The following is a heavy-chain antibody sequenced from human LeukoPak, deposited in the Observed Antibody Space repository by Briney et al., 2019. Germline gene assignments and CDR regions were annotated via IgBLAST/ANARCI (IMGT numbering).Heavy chain of an antibody. J-gene: IGHJ4*02. D-gene: IGHD2-21*02. V-gene: IGHV4-59*12. CDR3: ARDQAYCGGDCYFDF. Sequence: PSETLSLTCTVSGGSISSYYWSWIRQPPGKGLEWIGYIYYSGSTDYNPSLKSRVTISVDTSKNQFSLKLRSVTAADTAVYYCARDQAYCGGDCYFDFWGQGTLVTVSS. CDR2: IYYSGST. CDR1: GGSISSYY.